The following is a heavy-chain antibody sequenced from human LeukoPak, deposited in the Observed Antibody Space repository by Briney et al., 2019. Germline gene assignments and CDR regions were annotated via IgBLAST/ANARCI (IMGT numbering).Heavy chain of an antibody. D-gene: IGHD1-26*01. CDR3: ATQYSGSFPYYYYGMDV. CDR2: IYYSGST. V-gene: IGHV4-61*01. Sequence: SETLSLTCTVSGGSVSSGSYYWSWIRQPPGKGLEWIGYIYYSGSTNYNPSLKSRVTISVDTSKNQFSPKLSSVTAADTAVYYCATQYSGSFPYYYYGMDVWGQGTTVTVSS. J-gene: IGHJ6*02. CDR1: GGSVSSGSYY.